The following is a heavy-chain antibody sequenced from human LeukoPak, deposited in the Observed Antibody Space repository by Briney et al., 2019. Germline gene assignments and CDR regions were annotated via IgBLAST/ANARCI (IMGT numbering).Heavy chain of an antibody. J-gene: IGHJ5*02. CDR3: ARSSIGGYSARFDP. V-gene: IGHV4-59*01. D-gene: IGHD3-10*01. Sequence: SETLSLTCTVSGGSISSYYWSWIRQPPGKGLEWNGYIYYSGSTNYNPSLKSRVTISVDTSKNQFSLKLSSVTAADTAVYYCARSSIGGYSARFDPWGQGTLVTVSS. CDR2: IYYSGST. CDR1: GGSISSYY.